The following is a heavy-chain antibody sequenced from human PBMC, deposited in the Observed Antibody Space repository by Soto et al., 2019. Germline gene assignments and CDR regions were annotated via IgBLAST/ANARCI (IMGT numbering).Heavy chain of an antibody. J-gene: IGHJ6*02. D-gene: IGHD2-15*01. V-gene: IGHV2-26*01. CDR1: GFSFSNARMG. Sequence: GPTLVNPTETLTLTCTVSGFSFSNARMGVSWIRQPPGKALEWLAHIFSTDDKSYSTSLKSRLTISKDTSKSQVVLTMTNVDPVDTATYYCARLQRFCSGGSCYRDSYFNGMDVWGQGTTVTVSS. CDR3: ARLQRFCSGGSCYRDSYFNGMDV. CDR2: IFSTDDK.